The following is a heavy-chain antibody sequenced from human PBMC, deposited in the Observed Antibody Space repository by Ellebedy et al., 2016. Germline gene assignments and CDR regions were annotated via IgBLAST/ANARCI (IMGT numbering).Heavy chain of an antibody. J-gene: IGHJ6*03. Sequence: SETLSLTXAVYGGSFSGYYWSWIRQPPGKGLEWIGEINHSGSTNYNPSLKSRVTISVDTSKNQFSLKLSSVTAADTAVYYCASIGAALIAAAGTAYYYYYMDVWGKGTTVTVSS. CDR3: ASIGAALIAAAGTAYYYYYMDV. CDR2: INHSGST. D-gene: IGHD6-13*01. V-gene: IGHV4-34*01. CDR1: GGSFSGYY.